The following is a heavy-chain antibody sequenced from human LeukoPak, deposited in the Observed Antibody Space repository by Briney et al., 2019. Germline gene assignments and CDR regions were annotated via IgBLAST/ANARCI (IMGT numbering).Heavy chain of an antibody. D-gene: IGHD3-3*01. CDR3: ARTKTEWIHDL. V-gene: IGHV3-7*01. CDR1: GFMFNAYW. CDR2: IRQDGGEI. Sequence: GGSLRLSCTGSGFMFNAYWMTWVRKAPGMGLEWVGNIRQDGGEIFYVDSVRGRFTISRDNAKNSLYLHLNSLRAEDTAVYYCARTKTEWIHDLWGRGTLVTVSS. J-gene: IGHJ2*01.